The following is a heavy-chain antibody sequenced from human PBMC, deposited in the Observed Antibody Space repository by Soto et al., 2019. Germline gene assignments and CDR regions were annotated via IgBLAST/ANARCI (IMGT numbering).Heavy chain of an antibody. CDR3: TQPGSAPWY. CDR2: IFWNDDK. V-gene: IGHV2-5*01. Sequence: QITLKESGPTQVKPTQTLTLTCTFSGFSLTTNGVGVGWIRQPPGKAAEWLALIFWNDDKRYKPSLKSKLTIHKDTSKNQVVLTRTNMDPVDTATYYCTQPGSAPWYWGQGILVTVSS. J-gene: IGHJ4*02. D-gene: IGHD6-25*01. CDR1: GFSLTTNGVG.